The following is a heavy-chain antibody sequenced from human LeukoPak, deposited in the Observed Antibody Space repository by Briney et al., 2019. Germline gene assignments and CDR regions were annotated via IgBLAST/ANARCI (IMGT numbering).Heavy chain of an antibody. V-gene: IGHV3-15*01. CDR2: VKSYNAGGTT. Sequence: GGSLRLSCAASGFSIENDWMSWVRQAPGKGLEWVGRVKSYNAGGTTHYAAPVKGRFIISRDDSKNMLYLQMDSLKTEDTAAYYCTLIQGWGAGSYFLDYWGQGALVTVSS. D-gene: IGHD3-10*01. J-gene: IGHJ4*02. CDR3: TLIQGWGAGSYFLDY. CDR1: GFSIENDW.